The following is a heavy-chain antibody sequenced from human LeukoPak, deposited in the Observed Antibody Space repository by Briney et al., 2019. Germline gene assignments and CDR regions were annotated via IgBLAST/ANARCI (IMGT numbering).Heavy chain of an antibody. CDR3: AKERNDCSGGSCHYLDAFDI. Sequence: GGSLRLSCAASGFTFSSYGMHWVRQAPGKGLEWVAVIWYDGSNKYYADSVKGRFTISRDNSKNTLYLQMNSLRAEDTAAYYCAKERNDCSGGSCHYLDAFDIWGQGTMVTVPS. CDR1: GFTFSSYG. J-gene: IGHJ3*02. CDR2: IWYDGSNK. D-gene: IGHD2-15*01. V-gene: IGHV3-33*06.